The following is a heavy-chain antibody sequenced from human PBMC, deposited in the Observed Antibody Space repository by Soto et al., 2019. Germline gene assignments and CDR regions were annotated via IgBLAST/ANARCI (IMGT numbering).Heavy chain of an antibody. Sequence: PLPALSLTCALSGESVSSYRAASNCIRQSPSRGLEWLGRTYYRSKWYNDYAVSVKSRITINPDTSKNQFSLQLNSVTPEDTAVYYCARESTGVILDAFDYWGQGTLVTVSS. V-gene: IGHV6-1*01. CDR3: ARESTGVILDAFDY. CDR2: TYYRSKWYN. CDR1: GESVSSYRAA. D-gene: IGHD3-10*01. J-gene: IGHJ4*02.